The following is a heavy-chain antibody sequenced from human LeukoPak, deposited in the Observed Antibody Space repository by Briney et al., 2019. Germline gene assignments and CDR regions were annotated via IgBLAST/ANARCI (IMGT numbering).Heavy chain of an antibody. Sequence: GGSLRLSCAASGFMFSAYNMKWVRQAPGKGLEWVSSIMSSSRHMHYADSVKGRFTISRDNAKNSLYLQMNSLRAEDMALYYCAKEGEGFDYWGQGTLVTVSS. V-gene: IGHV3-21*04. J-gene: IGHJ4*02. CDR3: AKEGEGFDY. CDR2: IMSSSRHM. CDR1: GFMFSAYN.